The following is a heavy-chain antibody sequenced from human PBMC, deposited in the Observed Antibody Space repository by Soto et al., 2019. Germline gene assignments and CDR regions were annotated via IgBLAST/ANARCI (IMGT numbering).Heavy chain of an antibody. J-gene: IGHJ4*02. CDR2: ISYDGSNK. CDR3: ARDRGTVESFDN. V-gene: IGHV3-30-3*01. CDR1: RFTFSNYA. Sequence: GGSLRLSCAASRFTFSNYAMHWVRQAPGKGLEWVALISYDGSNKYYADSVKGRFTISRDNPKNTLYLQMNSLRTEDTAVYYCARDRGTVESFDNWGQGTLVTVSS. D-gene: IGHD1-1*01.